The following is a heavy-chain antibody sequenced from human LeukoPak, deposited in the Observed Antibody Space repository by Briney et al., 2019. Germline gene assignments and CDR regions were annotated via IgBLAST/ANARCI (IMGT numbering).Heavy chain of an antibody. CDR1: GGSFSGYY. CDR2: INHSGST. V-gene: IGHV4-34*01. Sequence: SETLSLTCAVYGGSFSGYYWSWIRQPPGKGLEWIGEINHSGSTNYNLSLKSRVTISVDTSKNQFSLKLSSVTAADTAVYYCAAGDYLRYWGQGTLVTVSS. D-gene: IGHD4-17*01. CDR3: AAGDYLRY. J-gene: IGHJ4*02.